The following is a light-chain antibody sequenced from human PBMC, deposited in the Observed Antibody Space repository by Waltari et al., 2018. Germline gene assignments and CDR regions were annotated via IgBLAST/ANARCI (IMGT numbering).Light chain of an antibody. CDR1: SSDVGSYNL. J-gene: IGLJ2*01. CDR3: CSYAGSSTSYVV. V-gene: IGLV2-23*02. CDR2: EVS. Sequence: QSALTQPASVSGSPGQSITISCTGTSSDVGSYNLVSWYQQHPGKAPKLMIYEVSKRPSVVSNRFSGSKAGNTASLTISGLQAEDEADYYCCSYAGSSTSYVVFGGGTKLTVL.